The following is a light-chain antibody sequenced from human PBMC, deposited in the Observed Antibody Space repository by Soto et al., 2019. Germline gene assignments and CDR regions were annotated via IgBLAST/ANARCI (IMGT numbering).Light chain of an antibody. CDR1: SSDVGGYNY. J-gene: IGLJ1*01. CDR2: DVS. Sequence: QSALTQPASVSGSPGQSITISCTGTSSDVGGYNYVSWYQQHPGKAPKLMIYDVSYRPSGVSNRFSGSNSGNTASLTISGLQTEDEADYYCSSYISSSTPFYVFGTGTKVTVL. CDR3: SSYISSSTPFYV. V-gene: IGLV2-14*03.